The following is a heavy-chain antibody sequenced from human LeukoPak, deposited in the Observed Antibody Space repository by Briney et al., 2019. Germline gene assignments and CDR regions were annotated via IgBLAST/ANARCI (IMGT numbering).Heavy chain of an antibody. CDR1: GFTFTTYW. J-gene: IGHJ4*02. Sequence: GGSLRLSCAASGFTFTTYWMSWVRQAPGKGLEWVANMKPDGSEIFYVDSVKGRFTISRDNAMNTLYLQMNSLRAEDTAMYYCAKDHYSDDSVYGTMGSDYWGQGTLVTVSS. CDR3: AKDHYSDDSVYGTMGSDY. CDR2: MKPDGSEI. V-gene: IGHV3-7*03. D-gene: IGHD5/OR15-5a*01.